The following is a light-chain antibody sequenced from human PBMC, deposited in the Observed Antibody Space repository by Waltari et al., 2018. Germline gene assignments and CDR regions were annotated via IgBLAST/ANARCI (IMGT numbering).Light chain of an antibody. Sequence: DIQMTQSPSSLFASVLDSVTITCRASQTISTYLNGYQQTAGKAPKLLIYAASTLQSGVPSRFRGSGSGTDFTLTISSLQPEDFATYYCHQSHTAPHTFGQGTKLEIK. CDR1: QTISTY. V-gene: IGKV1-39*01. CDR2: AAS. J-gene: IGKJ2*01. CDR3: HQSHTAPHT.